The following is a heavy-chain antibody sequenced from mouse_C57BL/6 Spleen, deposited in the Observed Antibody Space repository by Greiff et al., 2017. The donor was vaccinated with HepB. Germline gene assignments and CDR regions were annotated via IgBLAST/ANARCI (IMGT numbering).Heavy chain of an antibody. Sequence: EVKLMESEGGLVQPGSSMKLSCTASGFTFSDYYMAWVRQVPEKGLEWVANINYDGSSTYYLDSLKSRFIISRDNAKNILYLQMSSLKSEDTATYYCARAYYGSSYLAYWGQGTLVTVSA. CDR1: GFTFSDYY. CDR2: INYDGSST. J-gene: IGHJ3*01. D-gene: IGHD1-1*01. V-gene: IGHV5-16*01. CDR3: ARAYYGSSYLAY.